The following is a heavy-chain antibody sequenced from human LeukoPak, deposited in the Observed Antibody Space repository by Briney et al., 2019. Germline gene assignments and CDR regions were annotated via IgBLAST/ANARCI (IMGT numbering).Heavy chain of an antibody. V-gene: IGHV4-39*01. CDR2: IYYSGST. D-gene: IGHD3-22*01. CDR3: ARQGPIVVVENWFDP. J-gene: IGHJ5*02. CDR1: GGSISSSSYY. Sequence: SETLSLTCTVSGGSISSSSYYWGWIRQPPGKGLEWIGSIYYSGSTYYNPSLKSRVTISVDTSKSQFSLKLSSVTAADTAVYYCARQGPIVVVENWFDPWGQGTLVTVSS.